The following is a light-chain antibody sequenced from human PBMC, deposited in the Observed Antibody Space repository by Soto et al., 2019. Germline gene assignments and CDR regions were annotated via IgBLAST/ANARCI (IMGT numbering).Light chain of an antibody. CDR3: QKYNSWT. CDR1: QSISSW. Sequence: IHITQSPSTRSASVVDRVPIICRASQSISSWLAWYQQKPGKAPKLLIYDASSLESGVPSRFSGSGSGTEFTLTISSLKPDDFATYYCQKYNSWTFGQGTKVDIK. J-gene: IGKJ1*01. V-gene: IGKV1-5*02. CDR2: DAS.